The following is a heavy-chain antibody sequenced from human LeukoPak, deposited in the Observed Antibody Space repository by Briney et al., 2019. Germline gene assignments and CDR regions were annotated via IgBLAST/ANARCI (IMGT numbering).Heavy chain of an antibody. V-gene: IGHV4-39*01. CDR3: ASLLTELKSVLRFLEWLPYYMDV. Sequence: SETLSLTCTVSGGSISSSSYYWGWIRQPPGKGLEWIGSIYYSGSTYYNPSLKSRVTISVDTSKNQFSLKLSSVTAADTAEYYCASLLTELKSVLRFLEWLPYYMDVWGKGTTVTVSS. CDR1: GGSISSSSYY. CDR2: IYYSGST. J-gene: IGHJ6*03. D-gene: IGHD3-3*01.